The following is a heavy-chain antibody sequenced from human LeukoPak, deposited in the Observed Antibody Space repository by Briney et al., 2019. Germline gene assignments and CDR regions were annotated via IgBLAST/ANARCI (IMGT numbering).Heavy chain of an antibody. J-gene: IGHJ3*02. CDR1: GFTFTNYG. CDR2: ISSDGSNK. Sequence: GGSLRLYCAASGFTFTNYGIHWVRLAPGKGLELVAVISSDGSNKHYADSVKGRFTISRDDSKNTLYLQMNSLRVDDTALYYCTTFDMWGQGTMVTVSS. CDR3: TTFDM. V-gene: IGHV3-30*03.